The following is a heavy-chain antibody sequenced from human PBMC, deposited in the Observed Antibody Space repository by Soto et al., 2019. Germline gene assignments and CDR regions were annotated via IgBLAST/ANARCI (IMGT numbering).Heavy chain of an antibody. Sequence: QGQLVQSGPEAKKPGASVKVSCKASGYTFSRYGISWVRQAPGQGLEWMGWISGYNGDTKYAQKVPGRVTMTIDTSTYAAYMELRSLTSDDTAIYYCAKNGQPPYYYYGMDVWGQGTTVAVS. CDR2: ISGYNGDT. D-gene: IGHD2-8*01. V-gene: IGHV1-18*01. J-gene: IGHJ6*02. CDR1: GYTFSRYG. CDR3: AKNGQPPYYYYGMDV.